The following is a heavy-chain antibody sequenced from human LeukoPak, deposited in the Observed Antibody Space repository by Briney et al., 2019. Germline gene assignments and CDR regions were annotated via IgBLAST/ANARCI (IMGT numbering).Heavy chain of an antibody. D-gene: IGHD2-2*01. CDR1: GFTFSSFE. CDR3: ASLHPVQLPLDY. J-gene: IGHJ4*02. CDR2: IKQDGSEK. V-gene: IGHV3-7*01. Sequence: PGGSLRLSCAASGFTFSSFEMYWVRQAPGKGLEWVANIKQDGSEKYYVASVKGRFTISRDNAKNSLYLQMNSLRAEETAVYYCASLHPVQLPLDYWGERTLVTVSS.